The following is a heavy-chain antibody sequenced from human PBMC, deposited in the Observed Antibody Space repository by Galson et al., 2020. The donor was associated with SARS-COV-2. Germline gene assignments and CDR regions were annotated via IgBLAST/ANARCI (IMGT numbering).Heavy chain of an antibody. J-gene: IGHJ5*01. V-gene: IGHV3-73*01. D-gene: IGHD1-26*01. Sequence: QLGESLKISCAASGFTFSASAMHWVRQASGRGLEWVGRIRTNANGYETAYAASVKGRFSISRDDLRNTAYLQMDSLKTEDTAVYYCSETANIVGAGKTWFDSWGQGTLVTVSS. CDR2: IRTNANGYET. CDR1: GFTFSASA. CDR3: SETANIVGAGKTWFDS.